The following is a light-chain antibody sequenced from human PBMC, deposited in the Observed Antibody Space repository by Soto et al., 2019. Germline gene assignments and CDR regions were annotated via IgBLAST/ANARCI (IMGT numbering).Light chain of an antibody. J-gene: IGLJ2*01. V-gene: IGLV1-40*01. CDR2: GNS. CDR1: SSNIGAGYD. CDR3: QSYDSSLSAYVV. Sequence: QLVLTQPPSVSGAPGQRGTISCTGSSSNIGAGYDVHWYQQLPGTAPKLLIHGNSNRPSGVPDRFSGSNSGTSASLAITGLQAEDEADYYCQSYDSSLSAYVVFGGGTQLTVL.